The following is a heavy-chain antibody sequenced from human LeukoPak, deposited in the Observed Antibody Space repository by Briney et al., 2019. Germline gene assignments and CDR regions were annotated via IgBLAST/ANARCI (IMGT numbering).Heavy chain of an antibody. D-gene: IGHD3-22*01. J-gene: IGHJ5*02. CDR1: GYTFTGYY. Sequence: ASVKVSCKASGYTFTGYYMHWVRQAPGQGLEWMGWINPNSGGTNYAQRFQGRVTMTWDTSISTAYMELSSLRSDDTAVYYCTSDTYYYDSTGLGHWFDPWGQGTLVTVSS. CDR2: INPNSGGT. CDR3: TSDTYYYDSTGLGHWFDP. V-gene: IGHV1-2*02.